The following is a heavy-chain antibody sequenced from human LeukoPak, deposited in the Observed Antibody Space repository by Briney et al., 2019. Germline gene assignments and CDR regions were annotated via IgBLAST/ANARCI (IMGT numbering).Heavy chain of an antibody. CDR2: IKKDGTEK. J-gene: IGHJ2*01. V-gene: IGHV3-7*01. D-gene: IGHD5-18*01. Sequence: GGSLRLSCAASGFTFSSYWMSWVRQAPGKGLEWVANIKKDGTEKKYVDSVKGRFTISRDNAKNSLYLQMNSLRAEDTAVYYCAREGGQLWSRYWYFDLWGRGTLVTVSS. CDR1: GFTFSSYW. CDR3: AREGGQLWSRYWYFDL.